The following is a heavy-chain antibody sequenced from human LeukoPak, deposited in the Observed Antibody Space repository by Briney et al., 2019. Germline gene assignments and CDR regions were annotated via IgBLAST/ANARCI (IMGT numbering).Heavy chain of an antibody. CDR1: GFSLNTRGVG. CDR3: ARTPLVITAKGFFDY. J-gene: IGHJ4*02. CDR2: IYWDNDD. Sequence: SGPTLVNPTQTLTLTCTFSGFSLNTRGVGVAWIRQPPGKALEWLALIYWDNDDRYSPSLKSRLTISKDASKNQVVLTMTDMDPVDTATYFCARTPLVITAKGFFDYWGQGTLVTVSS. V-gene: IGHV2-5*02. D-gene: IGHD4/OR15-4a*01.